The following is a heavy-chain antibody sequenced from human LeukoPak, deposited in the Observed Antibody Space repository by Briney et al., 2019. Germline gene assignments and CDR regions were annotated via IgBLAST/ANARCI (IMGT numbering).Heavy chain of an antibody. CDR3: AKGTSSWFRIASFDY. D-gene: IGHD6-13*01. V-gene: IGHV3-23*01. J-gene: IGHJ4*02. Sequence: GGSLRLSCAASGFTFSSYAMSWVRQAPGKGLEWVSAISGSGAGTYYADSVKGRFTISRDNSKNTVYLQVNSLTAEDTAVYYCAKGTSSWFRIASFDYWGQGTLVTVSS. CDR2: ISGSGAGT. CDR1: GFTFSSYA.